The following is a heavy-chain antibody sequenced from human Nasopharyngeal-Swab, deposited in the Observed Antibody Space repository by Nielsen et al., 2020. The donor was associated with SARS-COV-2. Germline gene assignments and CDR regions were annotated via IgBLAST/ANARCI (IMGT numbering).Heavy chain of an antibody. V-gene: IGHV1-18*01. CDR1: GYTFTSYG. CDR3: ARDSDYEDIGPSYYYYYGMDV. Sequence: ASVKVPCKASGYTFTSYGISWVRQAPGQGLEWMGWISAYNGNTNYAQKLQGRVTMTTDTSTSTAYMELRSLRSDDTAVYYCARDSDYEDIGPSYYYYYGMDVWGQGTTVTVSS. J-gene: IGHJ6*02. CDR2: ISAYNGNT. D-gene: IGHD2-15*01.